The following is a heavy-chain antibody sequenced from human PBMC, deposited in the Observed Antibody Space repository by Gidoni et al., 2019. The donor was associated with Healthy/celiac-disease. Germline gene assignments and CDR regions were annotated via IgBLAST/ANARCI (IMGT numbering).Heavy chain of an antibody. J-gene: IGHJ4*02. Sequence: QLQLQESGPGLGKPSETLSPTCTVSGGSIGSSSYYWGWIRQPPGKGLEWIGSIYYSGSTYYNPSLKSRVTISVDTSKNQFSLKLSSVTAADTAVYYCARGEGYYYDSSGYYRAFDYWGQGTLVTVSS. D-gene: IGHD3-22*01. CDR1: GGSIGSSSYY. V-gene: IGHV4-39*07. CDR3: ARGEGYYYDSSGYYRAFDY. CDR2: IYYSGST.